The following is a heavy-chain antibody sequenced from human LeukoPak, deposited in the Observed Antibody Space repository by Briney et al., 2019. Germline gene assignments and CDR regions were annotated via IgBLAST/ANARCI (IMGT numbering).Heavy chain of an antibody. CDR2: INHSGST. CDR3: ARGRYLTTLGGAAAGFLDY. D-gene: IGHD6-13*01. CDR1: GVSFSGYY. V-gene: IGHV4-34*01. J-gene: IGHJ4*02. Sequence: SETLSLSCGVYGVSFSGYYWNWIRQSPGKGLEWIGEINHSGSTNYNPSPKSRVTMSVDTSQKQFSLRLTSVRAADTAVYYCARGRYLTTLGGAAAGFLDYWGEGTVVTVSS.